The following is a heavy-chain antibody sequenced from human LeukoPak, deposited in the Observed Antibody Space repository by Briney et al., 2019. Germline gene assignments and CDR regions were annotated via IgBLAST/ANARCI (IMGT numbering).Heavy chain of an antibody. CDR3: AKDRRGNWNYVGAFDV. D-gene: IGHD1-7*01. J-gene: IGHJ3*01. CDR1: GFTFSDYA. Sequence: GRSLRLSCAASGFTFSDYAMSWVRQAPGKGLEWVSAISESAAGTYYADSVKGRFTISRDNSKNTMYLQMNSLRAEDTAVYYCAKDRRGNWNYVGAFDVWGQGTMVTVSS. CDR2: ISESAAGT. V-gene: IGHV3-23*01.